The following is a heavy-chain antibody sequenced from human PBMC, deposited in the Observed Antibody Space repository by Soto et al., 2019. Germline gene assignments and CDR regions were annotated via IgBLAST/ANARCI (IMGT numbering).Heavy chain of an antibody. Sequence: PGGSLRLSCAASGFTFSSYWMSWVRQAPGKGLEWVANIKQDGSEKYYVDSVKGRFTISRDNAKNSLYLQMNSLRAEDTAVYYCARAPRSDSSGYYDYWGQGTLVTVSS. D-gene: IGHD3-22*01. CDR2: IKQDGSEK. V-gene: IGHV3-7*01. CDR3: ARAPRSDSSGYYDY. CDR1: GFTFSSYW. J-gene: IGHJ4*02.